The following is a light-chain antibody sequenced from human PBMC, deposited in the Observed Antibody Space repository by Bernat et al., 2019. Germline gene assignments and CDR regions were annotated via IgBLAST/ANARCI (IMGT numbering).Light chain of an antibody. J-gene: IGLJ1*01. CDR1: SSDIGGYNY. CDR2: EVT. CDR3: DSYTGINNCV. Sequence: QSALTQPPSASGSPGQSVTISCTGTSSDIGGYNYVSWYQQHPGKAPKLIIYEVTQRPSGVPDRFSGSKSGNTASLTVSGLQPDDEADYYCDSYTGINNCVFGTGTKVTVL. V-gene: IGLV2-8*01.